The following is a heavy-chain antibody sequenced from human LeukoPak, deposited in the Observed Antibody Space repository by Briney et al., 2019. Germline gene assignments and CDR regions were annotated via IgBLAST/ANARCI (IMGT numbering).Heavy chain of an antibody. CDR2: RNPNSGNT. D-gene: IGHD6-19*01. V-gene: IGHV1-8*01. Sequence: ASVKVSCKASGYTFTSYDINWVRQATGQGLEWMGWRNPNSGNTGYAQKFQGRVTMTRNTSISTAYMELSSLRSEDTAVYYCARALGGWYLEGFDHWGQGTLVTVSS. CDR3: ARALGGWYLEGFDH. CDR1: GYTFTSYD. J-gene: IGHJ4*02.